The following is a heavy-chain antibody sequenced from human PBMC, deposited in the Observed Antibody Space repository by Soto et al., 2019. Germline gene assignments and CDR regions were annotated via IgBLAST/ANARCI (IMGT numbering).Heavy chain of an antibody. Sequence: EVQLLESGGDLIQPAGSLRLSCAASGFTFNIYAMDWVRQAPGKGLEWVSAISRYGDFTYYADSVEGRFTISRDNSKNTLYLQMNSLRAEDTALYYCAKDRYLDHDSRGYLFDNWGQGTLVTVSS. CDR2: ISRYGDFT. J-gene: IGHJ4*02. V-gene: IGHV3-23*01. D-gene: IGHD3-22*01. CDR1: GFTFNIYA. CDR3: AKDRYLDHDSRGYLFDN.